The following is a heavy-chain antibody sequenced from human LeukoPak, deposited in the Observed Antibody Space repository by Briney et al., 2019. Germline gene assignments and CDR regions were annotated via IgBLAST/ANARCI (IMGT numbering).Heavy chain of an antibody. Sequence: GGSLRLSCTASGFTFSRSTMNWVRQAPGKGLECVSLITPNGGSTNYADSVKGRFTISRDDSKNTLYLQMNSLRPEDTAMYFCVKDLTGSWAFDVWGQGTMVTVSS. J-gene: IGHJ3*01. V-gene: IGHV3-64D*09. CDR3: VKDLTGSWAFDV. CDR2: ITPNGGST. D-gene: IGHD7-27*01. CDR1: GFTFSRST.